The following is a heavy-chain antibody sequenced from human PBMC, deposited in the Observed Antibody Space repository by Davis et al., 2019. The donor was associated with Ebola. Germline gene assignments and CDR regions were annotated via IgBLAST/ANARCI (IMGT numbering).Heavy chain of an antibody. Sequence: MPSETLSLTCTVSGGSISSYYWSWIRQPPGKGLEWIGYIYYSGSTNYNPSPKSRVTIPVDTSKNQFSLKLSSVTAADAAVYYCARGRFLEWAIDYWGQGTLVTVSS. D-gene: IGHD3-3*01. CDR1: GGSISSYY. J-gene: IGHJ4*02. CDR2: IYYSGST. V-gene: IGHV4-59*01. CDR3: ARGRFLEWAIDY.